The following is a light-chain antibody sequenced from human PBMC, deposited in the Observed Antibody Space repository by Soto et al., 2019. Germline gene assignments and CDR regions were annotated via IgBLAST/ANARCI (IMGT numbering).Light chain of an antibody. CDR3: CSYAGSYTGV. CDR2: DVT. V-gene: IGLV2-11*01. Sequence: QSALTQPRSVSGSPGQSVTISCTGTSSDVGGYNYVSWYQQHPGKAPKLMIYDVTKRPSGVPDRFSGSKSGNTASLTISGLQAEDDADYYCCSYAGSYTGVFGGGTKLTVL. J-gene: IGLJ3*02. CDR1: SSDVGGYNY.